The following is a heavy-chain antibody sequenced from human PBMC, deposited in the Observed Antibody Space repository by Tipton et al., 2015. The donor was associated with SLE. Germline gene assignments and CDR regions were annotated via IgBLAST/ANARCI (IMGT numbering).Heavy chain of an antibody. V-gene: IGHV4-39*07. CDR1: GGSFSSDTYL. CDR2: IYYTGST. CDR3: ARGVSFDS. Sequence: TLSLTCTVSGGSFSSDTYLWGWIRQPPGKGLEWIGDIYYTGSTYYNPSLKSRVTISVDTSKNHFSLNLDSVTAADTAVYYCARGVSFDSWGQGTLVTVSS. J-gene: IGHJ4*02.